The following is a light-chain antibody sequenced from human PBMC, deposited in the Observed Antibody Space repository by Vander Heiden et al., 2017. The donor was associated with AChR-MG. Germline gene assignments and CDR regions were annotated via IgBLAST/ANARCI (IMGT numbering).Light chain of an antibody. J-gene: IGLJ3*02. V-gene: IGLV2-18*02. Sequence: QSTLTQPPSVSGSLGQSVTITCTGTSSDMTTYNRVSWYQQPPGTAPRLIIFEVNNRPSGVPDRFFGSKSGNTASLVISGLQAEDEADYFCSAFTSTSTPSVLFGGGTKVTVI. CDR2: EVN. CDR1: SSDMTTYNR. CDR3: SAFTSTSTPSVL.